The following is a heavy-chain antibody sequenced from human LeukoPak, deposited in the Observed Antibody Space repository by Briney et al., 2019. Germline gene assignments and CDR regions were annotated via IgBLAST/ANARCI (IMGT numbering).Heavy chain of an antibody. D-gene: IGHD3-10*01. CDR3: ARTSARGAQFDY. CDR1: GGSISNYY. J-gene: IGHJ4*02. CDR2: IYASGST. Sequence: PSETLSHTCTVSGGSISNYYWSWIRQPAGMGLEWIGRIYASGSTNYNPSLKSRVTMSVDTSNNQFSLNLSSVTAADTAVYYCARTSARGAQFDYWGQGTLVTVSS. V-gene: IGHV4-4*07.